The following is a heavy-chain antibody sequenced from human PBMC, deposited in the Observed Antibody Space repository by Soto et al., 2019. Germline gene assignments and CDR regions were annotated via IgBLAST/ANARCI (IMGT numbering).Heavy chain of an antibody. Sequence: PGGSLRLSYAVCGFTFDDNAMHWVRQAPEKGLEWVSGINWKSDIGYADSVEGRFTISRDNAENSLYLQMNSLRAEDTALYYCAISQDRGGRTTFIYWGQGTQVTVSS. CDR1: GFTFDDNA. V-gene: IGHV3-9*01. D-gene: IGHD3-16*01. CDR3: AISQDRGGRTTFIY. J-gene: IGHJ4*02. CDR2: INWKSDI.